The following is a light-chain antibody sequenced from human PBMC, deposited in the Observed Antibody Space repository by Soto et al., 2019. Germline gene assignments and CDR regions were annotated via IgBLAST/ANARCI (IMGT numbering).Light chain of an antibody. Sequence: QSALTQPPSVSGAPGQRVTISCTGSSSNIGAGYDVHWYQQLPGTAPKLLIYGNSNRPSGVPDRFSGSKSGTSASLAITGLQAEDDADYYCQSYDSSLSGSNVFGTGTKLTVL. J-gene: IGLJ1*01. V-gene: IGLV1-40*01. CDR1: SSNIGAGYD. CDR3: QSYDSSLSGSNV. CDR2: GNS.